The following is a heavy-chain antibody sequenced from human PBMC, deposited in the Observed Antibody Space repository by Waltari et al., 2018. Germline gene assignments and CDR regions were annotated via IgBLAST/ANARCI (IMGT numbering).Heavy chain of an antibody. D-gene: IGHD2-2*01. CDR3: AKDQGYAGKDGDLRH. V-gene: IGHV3-23*04. CDR1: GFRFSKYA. Sequence: EVQLVESGGGLVQPGGSLKLSCGVSGFRFSKYAMSWVRQAPGKGREWVSGISGAGENSYYADSVKGRFTISRDNSKNILFLQMNSLRAEDTAVYYCAKDQGYAGKDGDLRHWGQGSLVSVSS. CDR2: ISGAGENS. J-gene: IGHJ1*01.